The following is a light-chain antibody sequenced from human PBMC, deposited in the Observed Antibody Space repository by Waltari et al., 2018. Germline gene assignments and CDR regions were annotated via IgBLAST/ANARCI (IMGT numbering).Light chain of an antibody. CDR2: GNT. Sequence: QSVLTHPPSVSGAPDQRVTIYRTGGSSNIRTHYVLPSYRLLPGAAPKLVMYGNTNRPSGVPDRFSGSKSGTSASLAIAGLQAEDEADYFCQSYDSSLGAWVFGGGTKVTVL. CDR3: QSYDSSLGAWV. CDR1: SSNIRTHYV. V-gene: IGLV1-40*01. J-gene: IGLJ3*02.